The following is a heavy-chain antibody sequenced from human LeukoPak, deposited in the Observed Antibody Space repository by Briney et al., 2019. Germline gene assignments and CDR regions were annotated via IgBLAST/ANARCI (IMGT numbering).Heavy chain of an antibody. D-gene: IGHD3-22*01. Sequence: GGSLRLSRAASGFTFSSYAMSWVRQAPGKGLEWVSAISGSGGSTYYADSVKGRFTISRHNSKNTLYLQMNSLRAEDTAVYYCARVPMSLYYFDYWGQGTLVTVSS. V-gene: IGHV3-23*01. CDR2: ISGSGGST. CDR3: ARVPMSLYYFDY. J-gene: IGHJ4*02. CDR1: GFTFSSYA.